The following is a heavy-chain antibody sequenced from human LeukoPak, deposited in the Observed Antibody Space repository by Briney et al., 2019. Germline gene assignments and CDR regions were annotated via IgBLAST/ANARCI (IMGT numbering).Heavy chain of an antibody. V-gene: IGHV3-23*01. CDR3: AKDRISIVVVNCFDY. J-gene: IGHJ4*02. Sequence: GGSLRLSCAASGFTFSSYAMSWVRQAPGKGLEWVSAISGSGGSTYYADSVKGRFTISRDNSKNTLYLQMNSLRAEDTAVYYCAKDRISIVVVNCFDYWGQGTLATVSS. CDR2: ISGSGGST. CDR1: GFTFSSYA. D-gene: IGHD3-22*01.